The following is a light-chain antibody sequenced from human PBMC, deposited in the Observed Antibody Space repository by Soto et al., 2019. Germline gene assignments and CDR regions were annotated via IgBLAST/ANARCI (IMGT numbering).Light chain of an antibody. J-gene: IGKJ2*01. CDR2: GAS. CDR1: QSVRSNN. V-gene: IGKV3-20*01. CDR3: QQYDSSPYT. Sequence: EIVLTQSPGTLSLSPGERATLSCRASQSVRSNNLAWYQQKPGQTPRLLIYGASNRDTGIPDRFSGSGSGTDFTLTISRLEPEDFAVYHCQQYDSSPYTFGQGTKLEIK.